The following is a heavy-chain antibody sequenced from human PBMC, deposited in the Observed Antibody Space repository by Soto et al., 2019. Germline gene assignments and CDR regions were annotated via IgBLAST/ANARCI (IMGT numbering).Heavy chain of an antibody. V-gene: IGHV1-18*01. J-gene: IGHJ3*02. CDR1: GYTFTSYG. CDR3: ARESWAPREVIIPDDAFDI. D-gene: IGHD3-10*01. CDR2: ISAYNGNT. Sequence: QVQLVQSGAEVKKPGASVKVSCKASGYTFTSYGISWVRQAPGQGLEWMGWISAYNGNTNYAQKLQGRVTMTTDTSTSTAYMELRSLRSDDTAVYYCARESWAPREVIIPDDAFDIWGQGTMVTVSS.